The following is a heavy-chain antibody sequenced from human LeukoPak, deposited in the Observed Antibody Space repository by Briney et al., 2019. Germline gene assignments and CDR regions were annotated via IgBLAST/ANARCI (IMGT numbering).Heavy chain of an antibody. Sequence: GGSLRLSCAASGFTFTDYFMGWIRQAPGKGLDWVSHISRLGDTIDYTDSVRGRFTISRDNAKNSLFLQMNFLRAEDTAVYFCARVRRGGDSRYFDYWGQGALVTVSS. CDR3: ARVRRGGDSRYFDY. CDR2: ISRLGDTI. V-gene: IGHV3-11*01. D-gene: IGHD2-21*02. J-gene: IGHJ4*02. CDR1: GFTFTDYF.